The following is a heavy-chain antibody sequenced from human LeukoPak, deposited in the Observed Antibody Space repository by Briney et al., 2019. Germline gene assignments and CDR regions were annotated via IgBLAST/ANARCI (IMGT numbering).Heavy chain of an antibody. J-gene: IGHJ5*02. CDR2: INHSGST. D-gene: IGHD3-3*01. CDR1: GGSFSGYY. Sequence: KSSETLSLTCAVYGGSFSGYYWSWIRQPPGKGLKWIGEINHSGSTNYNPSLKSRVTISVDTSKNQFSLKLSSVTAADTAVYYCARGATYDFWTMFDPWGQGTLVTVSS. CDR3: ARGATYDFWTMFDP. V-gene: IGHV4-34*01.